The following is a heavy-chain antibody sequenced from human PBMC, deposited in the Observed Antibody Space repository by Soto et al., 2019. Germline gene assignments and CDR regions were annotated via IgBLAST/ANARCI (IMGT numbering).Heavy chain of an antibody. CDR1: GGNFRRYA. J-gene: IGHJ6*02. CDR2: ILPIFGSP. Sequence: SVKVSCKASGGNFRRYAISWVRQAPGQGLEWMGGILPIFGSPSHAQKFQGRVTVTADESTSTAYLELASLTSEDTAMYYCVFGDCTTTSCSYYFYGLDVWGQVSPVTVSS. V-gene: IGHV1-69*13. CDR3: VFGDCTTTSCSYYFYGLDV. D-gene: IGHD2-2*01.